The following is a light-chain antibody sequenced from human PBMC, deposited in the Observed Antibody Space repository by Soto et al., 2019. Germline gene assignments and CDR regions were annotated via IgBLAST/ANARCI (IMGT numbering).Light chain of an antibody. CDR3: RHGDSIPIT. CDR2: AAS. V-gene: IGKV1-12*01. Sequence: DIQMTQSPSSVSASVVDRVTITCRASQSISSWLAWYQQKPGTVPKLLIYAASSLQSGVPSRFSGSGAGTEFTLTSTSLQPEDFGTYYSRHGDSIPITFGQGTRLEIK. J-gene: IGKJ5*01. CDR1: QSISSW.